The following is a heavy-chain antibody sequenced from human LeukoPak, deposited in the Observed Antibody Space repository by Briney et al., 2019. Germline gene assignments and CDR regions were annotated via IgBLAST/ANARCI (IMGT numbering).Heavy chain of an antibody. CDR3: AKHSRTGSSFDPFEY. CDR2: IYPGDSDT. CDR1: GYSFTTYW. Sequence: GGALQISGQGSGYSFTTYWIGWVRQLPGRGLEGMGIIYPGDSDTRYSPSFQGQVTISADKSISTAYLQWSRLKASDTAIYYCAKHSRTGSSFDPFEYWGQGTMVTVSS. V-gene: IGHV5-51*01. J-gene: IGHJ4*02. D-gene: IGHD3-10*01.